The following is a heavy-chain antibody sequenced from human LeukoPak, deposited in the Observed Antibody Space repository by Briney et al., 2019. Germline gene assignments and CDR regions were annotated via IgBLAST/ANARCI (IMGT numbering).Heavy chain of an antibody. D-gene: IGHD6-19*01. Sequence: PGGSLRLSCAASGFTFSSYSMNWVRQAPGKGLEWVSSISSSSSYIYYADPVKGRFTISRDNAKNSLYLQMNSLRAEDTAVYYCARDISSGWYQRSDEFDYWGQGTLVTVSS. CDR2: ISSSSSYI. J-gene: IGHJ4*02. V-gene: IGHV3-21*01. CDR3: ARDISSGWYQRSDEFDY. CDR1: GFTFSSYS.